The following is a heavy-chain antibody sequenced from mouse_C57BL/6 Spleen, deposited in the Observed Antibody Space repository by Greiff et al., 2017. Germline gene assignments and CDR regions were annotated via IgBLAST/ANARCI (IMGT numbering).Heavy chain of an antibody. CDR1: GYTFTDYE. V-gene: IGHV1-15*01. D-gene: IGHD2-1*01. J-gene: IGHJ2*01. CDR2: IDPETGGT. CDR3: TRGSDDGNPYYFGD. Sequence: QVQLQQSGAELVRPGASVTLSCKASGYTFTDYEMHWVKQTPVHGLEWIGAIDPETGGTAYNQKFKGKAILTEDKSSSTAYMELRSLTSEDSAVYYCTRGSDDGNPYYFGDWGQGTTLTVSS.